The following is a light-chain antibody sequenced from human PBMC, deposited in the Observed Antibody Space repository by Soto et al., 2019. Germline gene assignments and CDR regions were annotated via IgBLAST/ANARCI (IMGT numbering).Light chain of an antibody. CDR3: SSYTNRSTYV. CDR2: EVS. V-gene: IGLV2-14*01. Sequence: SVLSQPASVSGSPGQSITISCTGTGSDGGGYNYVSWYRQHPGKDPKLMIYEVSNRHAGVSNRFSGSKSGNTASLTIYGLQAEDEADYYFSSYTNRSTYVFGSGNTVTAL. J-gene: IGLJ1*01. CDR1: GSDGGGYNY.